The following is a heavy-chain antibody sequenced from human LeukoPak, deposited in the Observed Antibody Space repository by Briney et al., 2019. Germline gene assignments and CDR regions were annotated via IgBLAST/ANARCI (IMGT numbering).Heavy chain of an antibody. CDR1: GFTFSDYY. CDR2: ISSSGSTI. CDR3: ARMRYDSSGYYDAFDI. Sequence: PGGSLRLSCAASGFTFSDYYMSWIRQAPGKGLEWVSYISSSGSTIYYADSVKGRFTISRDNAKNSLYLQMNSLRAEDTAVYYCARMRYDSSGYYDAFDIWGQGTMVTVSS. J-gene: IGHJ3*02. D-gene: IGHD3-22*01. V-gene: IGHV3-11*04.